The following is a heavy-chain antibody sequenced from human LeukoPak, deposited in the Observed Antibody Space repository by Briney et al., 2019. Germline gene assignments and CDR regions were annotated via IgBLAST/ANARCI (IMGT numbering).Heavy chain of an antibody. CDR1: GFTFSSYA. Sequence: GGSLRLSCAASGFTFSSYAMSWVRQAPGKGLEWVSGISGSGGSTYYADSVKGRFSISRENSKNTLYLQMNSLRAEDTAVYYCAKGVVPAAGSFDPWGQGTLVTVSS. V-gene: IGHV3-23*01. J-gene: IGHJ5*02. CDR3: AKGVVPAAGSFDP. D-gene: IGHD2-2*01. CDR2: ISGSGGST.